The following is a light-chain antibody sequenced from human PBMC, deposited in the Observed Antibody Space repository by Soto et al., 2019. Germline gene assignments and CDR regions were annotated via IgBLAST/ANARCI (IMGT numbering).Light chain of an antibody. V-gene: IGKV3-20*01. CDR3: QQYGSSPWT. J-gene: IGKJ1*01. CDR1: QSVSGSY. Sequence: EIVLTQSPGTLSLSPGERATLSCRASQSVSGSYLAWYQQIPGQAPRLLIYGASSRATAIPDTFSGSGSGTDFTLTISRLEPEDFAVYFCQQYGSSPWTFGQGTKVDIK. CDR2: GAS.